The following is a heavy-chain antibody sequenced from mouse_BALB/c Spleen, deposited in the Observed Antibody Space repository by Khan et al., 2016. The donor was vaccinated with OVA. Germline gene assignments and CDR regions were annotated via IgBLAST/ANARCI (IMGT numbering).Heavy chain of an antibody. CDR2: IWSDGST. V-gene: IGHV2-6-1*01. CDR1: GFSLTNYG. D-gene: IGHD2-10*01. Sequence: QVQPKESGPGLVAPSQSLSITCTISGFSLTNYGVHWVRLPPGKGLEWLVVIWSDGSTTYNSALKSRLSISKDNSKSQVFLKMNSLQTDDTAMYYCARQPYYHYYVMDYWGQGTSVTVSS. J-gene: IGHJ4*01. CDR3: ARQPYYHYYVMDY.